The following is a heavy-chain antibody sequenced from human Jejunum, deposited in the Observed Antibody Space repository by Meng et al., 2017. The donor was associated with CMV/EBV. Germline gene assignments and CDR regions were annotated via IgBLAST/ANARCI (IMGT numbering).Heavy chain of an antibody. CDR3: AGYGYPNWSDP. V-gene: IGHV3-48*03. CDR1: GFTFSSYE. J-gene: IGHJ5*02. CDR2: ISSSGNTI. D-gene: IGHD5-18*01. Sequence: VASGFTFSSYEMNWVRQAPGKGLEWVSYISSSGNTIYYADSVKGRFTISRDNAKNSLYLQMNSLRAEDTAVYYCAGYGYPNWSDPWGQGTLVTVSS.